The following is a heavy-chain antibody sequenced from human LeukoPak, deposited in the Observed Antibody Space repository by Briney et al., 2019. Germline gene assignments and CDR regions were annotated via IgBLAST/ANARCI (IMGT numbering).Heavy chain of an antibody. V-gene: IGHV3-23*01. J-gene: IGHJ4*02. D-gene: IGHD3-22*01. Sequence: GGSLRLSCAASGFTFSSYAMSCVPHAPGKGLECVSAISGSGGSTYYADSVKGRFTISRDNSKNTLYLQMNSLRAEDTAVYYCATSPAYYYDSSGYFVYWGQGTLVTVSS. CDR2: ISGSGGST. CDR1: GFTFSSYA. CDR3: ATSPAYYYDSSGYFVY.